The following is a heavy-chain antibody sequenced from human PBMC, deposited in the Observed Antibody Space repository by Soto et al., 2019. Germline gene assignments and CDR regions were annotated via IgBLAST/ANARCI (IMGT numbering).Heavy chain of an antibody. D-gene: IGHD3-22*01. CDR2: IYHSGST. J-gene: IGHJ4*02. Sequence: SETLSLTCVVSGNSISTTNWWSWVRQSPGKGLEWIGEIYHSGSTNYNSSLKSRVTISVDKSKNQFSLKLSSVTAADTAVYYCAKDVGYHYDGSPSGQFDFWGQGTLVTVSS. CDR3: AKDVGYHYDGSPSGQFDF. V-gene: IGHV4-4*02. CDR1: GNSISTTNW.